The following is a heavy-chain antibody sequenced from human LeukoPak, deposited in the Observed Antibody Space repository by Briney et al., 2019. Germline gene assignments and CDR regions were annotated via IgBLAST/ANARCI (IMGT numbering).Heavy chain of an antibody. CDR3: TSGWYRVDY. V-gene: IGHV3-15*01. D-gene: IGHD6-19*01. J-gene: IGHJ4*02. Sequence: PGGSLRLSCAASGFTFSNAWMNWVRQAPGKGLEWVGRIKSNTYGGTTDYAAPVKGRFTISRDDSKNTLYLQINSLKSDDTAVYYCTSGWYRVDYWGQGTLVTASS. CDR2: IKSNTYGGTT. CDR1: GFTFSNAW.